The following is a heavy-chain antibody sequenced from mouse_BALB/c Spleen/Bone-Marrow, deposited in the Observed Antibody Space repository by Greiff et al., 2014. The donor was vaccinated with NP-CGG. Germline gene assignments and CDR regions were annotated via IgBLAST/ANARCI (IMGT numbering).Heavy chain of an antibody. V-gene: IGHV1-7*01. D-gene: IGHD2-4*01. CDR2: INPSTGYT. Sequence: VQLVESGAELAKPGASVKMSCKASGYTFTSYWMHWVKQRPGQGLEWIGYINPSTGYTEYNQKFKDKATLTADKSSSTAYMQLSSLTSEDPAVYYCARSATMIFAYWGQGTLVTVSA. J-gene: IGHJ3*01. CDR1: GYTFTSYW. CDR3: ARSATMIFAY.